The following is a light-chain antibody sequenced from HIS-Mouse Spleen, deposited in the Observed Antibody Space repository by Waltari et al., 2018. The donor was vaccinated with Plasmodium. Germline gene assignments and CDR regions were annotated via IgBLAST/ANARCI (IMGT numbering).Light chain of an antibody. J-gene: IGKJ3*01. Sequence: IVMTQSPATLSVSPGQTATLSCRASPCVSSNLAWYQQKPGQAPMLLIYGASTRATGISARCRGSGYGTEDTLTISSLQCEDYAVYYCQQYNNGPVTFGAGTKVDIK. CDR1: PCVSSN. CDR2: GAS. CDR3: QQYNNGPVT. V-gene: IGKV3-15*01.